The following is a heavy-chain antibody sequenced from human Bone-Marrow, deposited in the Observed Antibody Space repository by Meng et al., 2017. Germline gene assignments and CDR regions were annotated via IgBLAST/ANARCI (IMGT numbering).Heavy chain of an antibody. V-gene: IGHV1-69*13. CDR1: GGTFSSYA. J-gene: IGHJ6*02. CDR2: IIPIFGTA. D-gene: IGHD4-11*01. Sequence: SVKVSCKASGGTFSSYAISWVRQAPGQGLEWMGGIIPIFGTANYAQKFQGRVTITADESTSTAYMELSSLRSEDTAVYYCARSNSPYYYGMDVWGQGTTVTVSS. CDR3: ARSNSPYYYGMDV.